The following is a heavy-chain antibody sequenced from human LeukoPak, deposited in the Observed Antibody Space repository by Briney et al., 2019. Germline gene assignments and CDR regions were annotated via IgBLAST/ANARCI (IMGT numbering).Heavy chain of an antibody. Sequence: GSLRLSCAASGFTFSSYSMNWIRQPPGKGLEWIGYIYYTGSTNSNPSLKSRVTLSIDLSKNQFSLKLNSVTAADTAVYYCARTCGYSYGSCGWGQGTLVTVSS. V-gene: IGHV4-59*01. J-gene: IGHJ4*02. CDR1: GFTFSSYS. D-gene: IGHD5-12*01. CDR3: ARTCGYSYGSCG. CDR2: IYYTGST.